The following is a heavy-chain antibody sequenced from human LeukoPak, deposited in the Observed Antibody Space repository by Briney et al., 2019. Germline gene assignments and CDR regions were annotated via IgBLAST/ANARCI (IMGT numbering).Heavy chain of an antibody. CDR2: TIPRLDTT. D-gene: IGHD1-26*01. J-gene: IGHJ6*02. CDR3: ANLVGPLDV. V-gene: IGHV1-69*08. Sequence: GSSVKVSCKASGVIFSINWVRQAHGQGLEWMGRTIPRLDTTNYAQKFQGRVTITADKSTDTVYMELRRLRSEDTAVYYCANLVGPLDVWGQGTTVSVSS. CDR1: GVIFS.